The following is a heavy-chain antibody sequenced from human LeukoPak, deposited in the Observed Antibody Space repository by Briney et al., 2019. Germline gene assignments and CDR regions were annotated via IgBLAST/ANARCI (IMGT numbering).Heavy chain of an antibody. Sequence: EASVKVSCKASGGTFSSYAISWVRQAPGQGLEWMGGIIPIFGTANYAQKFQGRVTITTDESTSTAYMELSSLRSEDAAVYYCARGKHRKYYYDSSGYYYALDYWGQGTLVTVSS. D-gene: IGHD3-22*01. CDR3: ARGKHRKYYYDSSGYYYALDY. CDR2: IIPIFGTA. J-gene: IGHJ4*02. V-gene: IGHV1-69*05. CDR1: GGTFSSYA.